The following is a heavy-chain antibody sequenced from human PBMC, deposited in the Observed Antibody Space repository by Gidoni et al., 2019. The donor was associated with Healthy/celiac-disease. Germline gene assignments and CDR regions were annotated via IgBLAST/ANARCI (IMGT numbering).Heavy chain of an antibody. Sequence: QVQLVQSGAEVKKPGSSVKVSCKASGGTFSSYAISWVRQAPGQGLEWMGGIIPIFGTANYAQKFRGRVTITADESTSTAYMELSSLRSEDTAVYYCARDLYPNGGKYPFDYWGQGTLVTVSS. CDR3: ARDLYPNGGKYPFDY. CDR1: GGTFSSYA. CDR2: IIPIFGTA. D-gene: IGHD2-15*01. J-gene: IGHJ4*02. V-gene: IGHV1-69*01.